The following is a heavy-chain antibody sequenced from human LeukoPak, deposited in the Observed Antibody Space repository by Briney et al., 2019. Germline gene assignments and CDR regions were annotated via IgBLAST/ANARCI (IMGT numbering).Heavy chain of an antibody. CDR2: IYYSGST. CDR1: GGSISSSSYY. J-gene: IGHJ4*02. CDR3: ARDRGSSWNPDY. Sequence: PSETLSLTCIVSGGSISSSSYYWGWIRQPPGKGLEWIGNIYYSGSTYYNPSLKSRVTISVDTSKNQFSLKLSSVTAADTAVYYCARDRGSSWNPDYWGQGTLVTVSS. D-gene: IGHD6-13*01. V-gene: IGHV4-39*07.